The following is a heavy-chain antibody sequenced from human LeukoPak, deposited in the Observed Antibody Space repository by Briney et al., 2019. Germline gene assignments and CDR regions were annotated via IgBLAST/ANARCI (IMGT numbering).Heavy chain of an antibody. CDR1: GGSISSSSYY. V-gene: IGHV4-39*01. CDR2: IYYSGST. J-gene: IGHJ4*02. D-gene: IGHD4-17*01. Sequence: SDTLSLTCTVSGGSISSSSYYWGWIRKPPRKGVEWIGSIYYSGSTYYNPSLKSRVTISIDTSKNQFSLKLSSVTAADTAVYYCARRRGDPRYFDYWGQGTLVTVSS. CDR3: ARRRGDPRYFDY.